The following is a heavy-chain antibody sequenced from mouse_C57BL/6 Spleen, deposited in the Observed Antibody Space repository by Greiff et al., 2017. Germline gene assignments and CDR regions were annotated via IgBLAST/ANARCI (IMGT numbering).Heavy chain of an antibody. J-gene: IGHJ1*03. D-gene: IGHD2-2*01. CDR3: ARRGYGYDWYFDV. V-gene: IGHV5-2*01. Sequence: EVQGVESGGGLVQPGESLKLSCESNEYEFPSHDMSWVRKTPEKRLELVAALNSDGGSTYYPDTMERRFIISRDNTKKALYIQMSSLRSEDTALYYCARRGYGYDWYFDVWGTGTTVTVSS. CDR2: LNSDGGST. CDR1: EYEFPSHD.